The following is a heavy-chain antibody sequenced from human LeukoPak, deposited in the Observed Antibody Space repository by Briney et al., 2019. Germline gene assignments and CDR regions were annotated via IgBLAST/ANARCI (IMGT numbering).Heavy chain of an antibody. CDR1: GFSSSSFA. CDR2: ISANGDST. V-gene: IGHV3-23*01. Sequence: PGGSLRLSCAASGFSSSSFAMSWVRQAPGKGLEWVSGISANGDSTYYTDSVKGRFTISRDNSKNMLYLQMNSLRAEDTAVYYCAKYDFWSGYYTDYWGQGTLVTVSS. CDR3: AKYDFWSGYYTDY. D-gene: IGHD3-3*01. J-gene: IGHJ4*02.